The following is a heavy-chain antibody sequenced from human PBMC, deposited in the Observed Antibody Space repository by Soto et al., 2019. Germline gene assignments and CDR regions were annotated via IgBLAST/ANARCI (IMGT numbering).Heavy chain of an antibody. V-gene: IGHV3-13*04. CDR2: IGTAGDT. CDR3: AREIGAVAGGAFDI. CDR1: GFTFSSYD. J-gene: IGHJ3*02. Sequence: EVQLVESGGGLVQPGGSLRLSCAASGFTFSSYDMHWVRQATGKGLEWVSAIGTAGDTYYPGSVKGRFTISRENANNSLYLKMHSLRAGDTAVYYCAREIGAVAGGAFDIWGQGTMVTVSS. D-gene: IGHD6-19*01.